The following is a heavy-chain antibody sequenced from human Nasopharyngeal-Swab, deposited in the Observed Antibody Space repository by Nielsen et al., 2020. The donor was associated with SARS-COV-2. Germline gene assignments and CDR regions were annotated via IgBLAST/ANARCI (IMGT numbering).Heavy chain of an antibody. Sequence: GESLKISCAASGFTFSSHSMNWVRQAPGKGLEWVSSISSSSTYIYYADSVKDRFTISRDNAKNSLYLQMNSLRVEDTAVYYCARVLLRALGKFGEGYAFDIWGQGTMVTVSS. D-gene: IGHD3-10*01. V-gene: IGHV3-21*01. CDR2: ISSSSTYI. J-gene: IGHJ3*02. CDR3: ARVLLRALGKFGEGYAFDI. CDR1: GFTFSSHS.